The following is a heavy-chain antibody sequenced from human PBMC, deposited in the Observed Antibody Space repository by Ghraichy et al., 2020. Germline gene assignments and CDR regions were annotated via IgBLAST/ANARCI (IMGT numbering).Heavy chain of an antibody. CDR3: ATGSPLSD. J-gene: IGHJ4*02. CDR2: ISSDGSNK. CDR1: GFTFSSYA. V-gene: IGHV3-30*04. Sequence: GGSLRLSCAASGFTFSSYAMHWVRQPPGKGLQCVAIISSDGSNKYYADSVKGRFTISRDNSKNTLYLQINSLRAEDTALYYCATGSPLSDWGQGTLVTVSS. D-gene: IGHD6-19*01.